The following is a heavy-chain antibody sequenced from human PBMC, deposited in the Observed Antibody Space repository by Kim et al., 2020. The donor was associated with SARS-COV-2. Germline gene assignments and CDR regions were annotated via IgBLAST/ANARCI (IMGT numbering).Heavy chain of an antibody. CDR1: GGSISSGGYY. J-gene: IGHJ6*02. D-gene: IGHD6-19*01. V-gene: IGHV4-31*03. CDR2: IYYSGST. Sequence: SETLSLTCTVSGGSISSGGYYWSWIRQHPGKGLEWTGYIYYSGSTYYNSSLKSRVTISVDTSKNLFSLKLSSVTAADTAVYYCAGGRAVLGSAVAGTQRGWGMDVWGQGTTVTVSS. CDR3: AGGRAVLGSAVAGTQRGWGMDV.